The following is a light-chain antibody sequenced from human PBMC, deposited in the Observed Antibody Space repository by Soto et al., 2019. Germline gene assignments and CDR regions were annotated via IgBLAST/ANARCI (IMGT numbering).Light chain of an antibody. J-gene: IGKJ2*01. CDR3: QQYHNWPPFT. CDR1: QSVSSN. V-gene: IGKV3-15*01. Sequence: EIVMMQSPATLSVSPGERVTLSCRASQSVSSNLAWYQQKPGQAPRLLIYGASTRATGIPARFSGSGSGTEFTLTISSLQSEDFAVYYCQQYHNWPPFTFGQGTKLEIK. CDR2: GAS.